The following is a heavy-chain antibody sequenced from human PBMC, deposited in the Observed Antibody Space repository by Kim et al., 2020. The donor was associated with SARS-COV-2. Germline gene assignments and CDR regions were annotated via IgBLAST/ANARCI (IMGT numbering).Heavy chain of an antibody. J-gene: IGHJ5*02. D-gene: IGHD3-3*01. CDR3: TPRSTTISVVVMDHP. CDR1: GFTFSDAW. V-gene: IGHV3-15*01. Sequence: GGSLRLSCAASGFTFSDAWMSWVRQAPGKGLEWVSHIKTKGGGGRTDYGAHVKVRFIISRADSKTMVELQMYRVKSEDTDEYYCTPRSTTISVVVMDHPWRQETLVTVSS. CDR2: IKTKGGGGRT.